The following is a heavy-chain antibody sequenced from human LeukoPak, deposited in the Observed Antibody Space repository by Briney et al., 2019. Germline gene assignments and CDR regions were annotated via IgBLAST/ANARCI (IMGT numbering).Heavy chain of an antibody. D-gene: IGHD5-12*01. J-gene: IGHJ4*02. V-gene: IGHV4-30-4*01. Sequence: PSETLSLTCTVSGGSISSGGYYWSWIRQPPGEGLEWIGYIYYSGNSYYNPSLKSRVTISLDTSKNQFSLKLSSVTAADTAVYYCARAHSEDIVTTNQLGFDYWGQGTLVTVSS. CDR1: GGSISSGGYY. CDR3: ARAHSEDIVTTNQLGFDY. CDR2: IYYSGNS.